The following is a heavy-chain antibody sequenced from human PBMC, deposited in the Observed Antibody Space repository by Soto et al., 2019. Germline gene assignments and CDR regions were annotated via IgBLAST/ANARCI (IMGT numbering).Heavy chain of an antibody. CDR2: AYHDGRS. D-gene: IGHD2-8*01. CDR3: ARDRSTYGGGGTGEVKENWFDP. Sequence: PSETLSLTCSVSGVSISRYYWSWIRHAPGKGLDWNGYAYHDGRSGYSPSIKSRVSRAVDTSKKQVSLELNSMTAADTAVYYCARDRSTYGGGGTGEVKENWFDPWGQGILVTVSS. V-gene: IGHV4-59*01. J-gene: IGHJ5*02. CDR1: GVSISRYY.